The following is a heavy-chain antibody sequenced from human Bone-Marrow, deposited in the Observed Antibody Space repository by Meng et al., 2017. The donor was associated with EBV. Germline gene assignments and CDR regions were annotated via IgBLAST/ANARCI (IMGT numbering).Heavy chain of an antibody. CDR1: GGSLSGFS. CDR2: IKHSGST. CDR3: ARATGGSTGYFR. V-gene: IGHV4-34*01. J-gene: IGHJ4*02. D-gene: IGHD3-9*01. Sequence: QVQLQQWGRGLLKPSEPLSLTCVVNGGSLSGFSWSWIRQAPGKGLEWIGEIKHSGSTNYNPSLKNRVTISVDPSKNQFSLRLSSVTAADTAVYYCARATGGSTGYFRWGQGTLVTVSS.